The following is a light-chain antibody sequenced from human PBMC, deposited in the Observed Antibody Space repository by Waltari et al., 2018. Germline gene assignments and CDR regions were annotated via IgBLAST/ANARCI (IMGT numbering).Light chain of an antibody. J-gene: IGLJ3*02. CDR2: RKN. Sequence: QSVLTQPPSASGTPGQRVTISCSGSSSNIGRNVANWYQQLPGTAPKVLIYRKNRRRAGVRGRFSGSNSGTSAALAISGLQSEDEGDYYCAAWDDSLHGPVFGAGTKVTVL. V-gene: IGLV1-44*01. CDR3: AAWDDSLHGPV. CDR1: SSNIGRNV.